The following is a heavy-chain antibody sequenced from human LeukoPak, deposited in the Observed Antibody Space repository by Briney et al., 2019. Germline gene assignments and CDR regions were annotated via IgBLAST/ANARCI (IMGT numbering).Heavy chain of an antibody. J-gene: IGHJ4*02. CDR1: GFNFKTFD. D-gene: IGHD3-3*01. CDR2: ISYDGERK. CDR3: FYYTSTLDY. Sequence: GGSLRLSCAASGFNFKTFDMHWVRQPAGKGLEWVAAISYDGERKFYADSVQGRFIISRDNSKNTLFLRVSSLSAEDTAVYYCFYYTSTLDYWGQGALVTVSS. V-gene: IGHV3-30*03.